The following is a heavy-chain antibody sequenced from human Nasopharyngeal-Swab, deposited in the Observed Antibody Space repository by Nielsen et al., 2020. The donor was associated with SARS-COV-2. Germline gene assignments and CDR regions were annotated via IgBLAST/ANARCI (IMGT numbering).Heavy chain of an antibody. D-gene: IGHD3-9*01. J-gene: IGHJ1*01. CDR2: IYSDGST. CDR1: GFTISSKY. CDR3: AREDYDTHFVYFHH. Sequence: GESLKISCAASGFTISSKYMNWVRQAPGKGLEYISGIYSDGSTYYADSAKGRFTISRDNSKNTLYLQMNSLRVEDTAVYFCAREDYDTHFVYFHHWGQGTLVTVSS. V-gene: IGHV3-53*01.